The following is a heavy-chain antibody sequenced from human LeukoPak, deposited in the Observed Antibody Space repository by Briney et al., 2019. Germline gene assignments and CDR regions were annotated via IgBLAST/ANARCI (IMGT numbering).Heavy chain of an antibody. V-gene: IGHV4-34*01. CDR1: GGSFSGYY. Sequence: SETLSLTCAVYGGSFSGYYWSWIRQPPGKGLEWIGEINHSGSTNYNPSLKSRVTISVDTSKNQFSLKLSSVTAADTAVYYCARGRLVVNTTWGQGTLVTVSS. CDR3: ARGRLVVNTT. D-gene: IGHD3-22*01. CDR2: INHSGST. J-gene: IGHJ5*02.